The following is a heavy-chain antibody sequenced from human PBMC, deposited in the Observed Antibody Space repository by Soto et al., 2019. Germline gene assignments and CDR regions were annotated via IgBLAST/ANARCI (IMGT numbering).Heavy chain of an antibody. V-gene: IGHV3-30*18. CDR1: GFTFSSYG. J-gene: IGHJ6*02. CDR3: AKDKGIVGASTDDYYYGMDV. CDR2: ISYDGSNK. D-gene: IGHD1-26*01. Sequence: GGSLRLSCAASGFTFSSYGMHWVRQAPGKGLEWVAVISYDGSNKYYADSVKGRFTISRDDSKNTLYLQMNSLRAEDTAVYYCAKDKGIVGASTDDYYYGMDVWGQGTRVTAP.